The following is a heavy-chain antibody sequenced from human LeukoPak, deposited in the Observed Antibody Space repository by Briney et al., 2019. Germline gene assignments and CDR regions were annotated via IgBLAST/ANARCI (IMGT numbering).Heavy chain of an antibody. CDR2: MKQDGSEK. CDR1: GFTFSSYW. D-gene: IGHD2-15*01. Sequence: GGSLRLSCAASGFTFSSYWMSWVRQAPGKGLEWVANMKQDGSEKYYVDSVKGRFTISRDNAKNSLYLQMSSLRAEDTAVYYCARDISGYPRTYYYYYYMDVWGKGTTVTVSS. J-gene: IGHJ6*03. V-gene: IGHV3-7*01. CDR3: ARDISGYPRTYYYYYYMDV.